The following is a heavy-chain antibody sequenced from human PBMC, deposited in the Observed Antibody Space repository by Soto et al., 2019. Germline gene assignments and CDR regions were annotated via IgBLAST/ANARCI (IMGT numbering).Heavy chain of an antibody. CDR1: GYTFTSCD. Sequence: ASVKVSCKASGYTFTSCDINWVRQATGQGPEWMGWMNPDSGHTGYARKFRDRISMTRNTSITTAYMELTSLRSDDTAIYYCAIFRVRYSSSNYIDSRGPGILVTVSS. J-gene: IGHJ5*01. CDR3: AIFRVRYSSSNYIDS. D-gene: IGHD6-6*01. CDR2: MNPDSGHT. V-gene: IGHV1-8*01.